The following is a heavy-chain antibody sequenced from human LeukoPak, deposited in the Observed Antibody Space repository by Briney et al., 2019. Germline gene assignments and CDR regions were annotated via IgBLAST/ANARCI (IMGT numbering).Heavy chain of an antibody. CDR1: GFTFSNCA. Sequence: GGSLRLSCAASGFTFSNCAMHWIRQAPGKGLEWVSYISSSGSTIYYADSVKGRFTISRDNAKNSLYLQMNSLRAEDTAVYYCARDFHDYGDYEQSDYWGQGTLVTVSS. D-gene: IGHD4-17*01. J-gene: IGHJ4*02. V-gene: IGHV3-11*01. CDR3: ARDFHDYGDYEQSDY. CDR2: ISSSGSTI.